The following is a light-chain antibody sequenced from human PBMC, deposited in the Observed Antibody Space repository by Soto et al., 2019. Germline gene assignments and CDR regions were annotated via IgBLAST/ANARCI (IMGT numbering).Light chain of an antibody. Sequence: QAVVTQEPSLTVSPGGTVTLTCGSSAGAVTSVPYSYWFQQKPGQAPRSLIYDTNNKYSWTPARFSGSLLGGKAALTLSGAQPEDEAEYYCLVSDRGVRVFGGGTKLTV. V-gene: IGLV7-46*01. J-gene: IGLJ3*02. CDR2: DTN. CDR1: AGAVTSVPY. CDR3: LVSDRGVRV.